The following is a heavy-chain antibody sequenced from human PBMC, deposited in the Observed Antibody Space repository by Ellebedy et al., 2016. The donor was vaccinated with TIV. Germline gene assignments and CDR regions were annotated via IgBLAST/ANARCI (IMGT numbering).Heavy chain of an antibody. CDR3: ARDMTDYGDLNWYFEL. Sequence: GESLKISCAASGFSVSNNYMSWLRQAPGKGLEWGSVICSGGSTRYAASVKGRFTISRDNAKNLLFLQMNSLRDDDTAVYYCARDMTDYGDLNWYFELWGRGTLVTVSS. D-gene: IGHD4-17*01. J-gene: IGHJ2*01. CDR1: GFSVSNNY. V-gene: IGHV3-66*01. CDR2: ICSGGST.